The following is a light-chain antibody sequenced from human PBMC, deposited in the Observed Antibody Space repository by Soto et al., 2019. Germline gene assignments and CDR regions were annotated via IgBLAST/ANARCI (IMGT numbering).Light chain of an antibody. Sequence: QSVLTQPASVSGSPGQSITIACTGTSSDVGGYNHVSWYQVHPGKAPRLVIYDVSIRPPAVSDRFSGSTSGNTASLTISGLQAEDEADYCCSSYTATRTVVFGGGTKLTVL. CDR1: SSDVGGYNH. J-gene: IGLJ3*02. V-gene: IGLV2-14*03. CDR3: SSYTATRTVV. CDR2: DVS.